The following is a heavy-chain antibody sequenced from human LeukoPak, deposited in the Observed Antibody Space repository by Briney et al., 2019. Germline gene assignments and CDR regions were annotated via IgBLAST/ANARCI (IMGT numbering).Heavy chain of an antibody. CDR3: ARGYYDNSGLDAFDI. CDR1: GYTFTTYW. J-gene: IGHJ3*02. V-gene: IGHV5-51*01. Sequence: NRGESLKTSCKASGYTFTTYWIGWVRQMPGKGLQWMGIIYPDDSDTRYSPSFQGQVTISADKSISTAYLQWGSLKASDTAMYYCARGYYDNSGLDAFDIWGQGTMVTVSS. D-gene: IGHD3-22*01. CDR2: IYPDDSDT.